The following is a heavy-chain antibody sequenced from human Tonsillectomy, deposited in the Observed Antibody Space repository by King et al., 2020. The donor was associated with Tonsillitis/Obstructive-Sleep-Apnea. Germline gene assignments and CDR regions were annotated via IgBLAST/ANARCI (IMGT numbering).Heavy chain of an antibody. CDR1: GYTFTSYA. CDR2: INTNTGNP. V-gene: IGHV7-4-1*02. D-gene: IGHD3-22*01. Sequence: QLVQSGSELKKPGASVKVSCKASGYTFTSYAMNWVRQAPGQGLEWMGWINTNTGNPTYAQGFTGRFVFSLDTSVSTAYLQISSLKAEDTAVYYCARSPHHYYDSSGYYYYLDYYYYYMDVWGKGTTVTVSS. J-gene: IGHJ6*03. CDR3: ARSPHHYYDSSGYYYYLDYYYYYMDV.